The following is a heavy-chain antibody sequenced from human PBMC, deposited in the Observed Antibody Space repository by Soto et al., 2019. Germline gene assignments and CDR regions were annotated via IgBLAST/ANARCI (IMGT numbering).Heavy chain of an antibody. CDR1: GGSISSSSYY. V-gene: IGHV4-39*01. CDR2: IYDSGST. CDR3: ARHGGYCSGGSCPPGY. Sequence: QLQLQESGPGLVKSSETLSLTCTVSGGSISSSSYYWGWIRQPPGKGLGWIGSIYDSGSTYYNPSLKSRVTISVDTSKKQFSLKVSSVTAADTAVYYCARHGGYCSGGSCPPGYWGQGTLVTVSS. D-gene: IGHD2-15*01. J-gene: IGHJ4*02.